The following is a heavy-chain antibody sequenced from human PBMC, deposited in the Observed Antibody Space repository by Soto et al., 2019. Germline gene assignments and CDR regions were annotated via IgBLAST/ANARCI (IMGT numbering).Heavy chain of an antibody. Sequence: SVKVSCKASGVTLTSSAMQWVRQARGQRPEWIGWIVVGSGNTNYAQKFQERVTITRDMSTSTAYMELSSLRSEDTAVYYCAAGPLASYYYYYYMDVWGKGTTVTVSS. D-gene: IGHD6-6*01. CDR1: GVTLTSSA. CDR2: IVVGSGNT. CDR3: AAGPLASYYYYYYMDV. V-gene: IGHV1-58*02. J-gene: IGHJ6*03.